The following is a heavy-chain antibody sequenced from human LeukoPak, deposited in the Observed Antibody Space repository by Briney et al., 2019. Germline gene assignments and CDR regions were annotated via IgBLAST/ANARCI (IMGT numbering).Heavy chain of an antibody. CDR1: GGSISSYY. V-gene: IGHV4-59*01. J-gene: IGHJ3*02. Sequence: SETLSLTCTVSGGSISSYYWSWIRQPPGKGLEWIGYIYYSGSTNYNPSLKSRVTISVDTSKNQFSLKLSSVTAADTAAYYCARARGYSGYDGAFDIWGQGTMVTVSS. CDR3: ARARGYSGYDGAFDI. D-gene: IGHD5-12*01. CDR2: IYYSGST.